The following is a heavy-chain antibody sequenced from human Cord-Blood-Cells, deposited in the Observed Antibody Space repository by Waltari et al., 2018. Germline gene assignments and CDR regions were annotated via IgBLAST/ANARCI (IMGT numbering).Heavy chain of an antibody. CDR2: NIPSLGKA. CDR3: AREIYSNYYYYGMDV. J-gene: IGHJ6*02. Sequence: QVQLVQSGAEVKKPGSSVKDSCKASGGTFSSYAISWVRQAPGQGLEWMGGNIPSLGKANYAEKFKGRVSMTADYSTSTAYMELSSLRSEYTAVYYCAREIYSNYYYYGMDVWGQGTTVTVSS. CDR1: GGTFSSYA. D-gene: IGHD4-4*01. V-gene: IGHV1-69*01.